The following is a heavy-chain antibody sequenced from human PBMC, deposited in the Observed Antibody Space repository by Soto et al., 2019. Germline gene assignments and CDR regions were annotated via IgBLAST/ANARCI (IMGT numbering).Heavy chain of an antibody. J-gene: IGHJ6*02. CDR1: GSTFSDYG. CDR2: ISGDNINS. CDR3: VREGQQLAQEKYYQFNGMDV. D-gene: IGHD6-13*01. Sequence: ASVKVSCKASGSTFSDYGLSWVRQAPGQPLEWMGWISGDNINSKYSQKFQGRLTMTTDTSTATASMELRSLTSDDTAVYYCVREGQQLAQEKYYQFNGMDVWGQGTTVTVSS. V-gene: IGHV1-18*01.